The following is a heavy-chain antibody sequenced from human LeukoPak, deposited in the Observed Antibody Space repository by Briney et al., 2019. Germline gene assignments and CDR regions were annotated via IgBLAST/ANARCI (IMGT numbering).Heavy chain of an antibody. CDR2: IYSGGRT. CDR3: ARVPSYSSGWHPYYYGMDV. J-gene: IGHJ6*02. CDR1: GFTVSSNY. D-gene: IGHD6-19*01. Sequence: GGFLRLSCAASGFTVSSNYMSWVRQAPGEGLEWVSVIYSGGRTYYADSVRGRFTISRDNSKNTLYLQMNSLRAEDTAVYYGARVPSYSSGWHPYYYGMDVWGQGTTVTVSS. V-gene: IGHV3-66*01.